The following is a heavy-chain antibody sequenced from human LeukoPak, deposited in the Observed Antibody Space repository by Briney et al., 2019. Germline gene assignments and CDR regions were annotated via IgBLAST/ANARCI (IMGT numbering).Heavy chain of an antibody. J-gene: IGHJ3*02. CDR1: GYSISSGYY. CDR2: IYHSGST. Sequence: PSETLSLTCAVSGYSISSGYYWGWIRQPPGKGLEWIGSIYHSGSTYYNPSLKSRVTISVDTSKNQFSLKLSSATAADTAVYYCARDRNEANAFDIWGQGTMVTVSS. CDR3: ARDRNEANAFDI. V-gene: IGHV4-38-2*02.